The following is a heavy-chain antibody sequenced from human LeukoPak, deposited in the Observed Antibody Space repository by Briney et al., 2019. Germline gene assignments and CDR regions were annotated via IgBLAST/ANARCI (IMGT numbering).Heavy chain of an antibody. D-gene: IGHD3-16*01. CDR3: ARVQSGGRRSFGRKSGPRYHIDY. CDR2: INHSGST. CDR1: GGSFSGYY. Sequence: SETLSLTCAVYGGSFSGYYWSWIRQPPGKGLEWIGEINHSGSTNYNPSLKSRVTISVDTSKNQFSLKLSSVTAADTAVYYCARVQSGGRRSFGRKSGPRYHIDYWGQGTLVTVSS. V-gene: IGHV4-34*01. J-gene: IGHJ4*02.